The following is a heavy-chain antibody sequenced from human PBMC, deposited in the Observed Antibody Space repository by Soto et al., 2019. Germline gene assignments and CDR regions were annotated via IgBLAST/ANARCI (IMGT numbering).Heavy chain of an antibody. CDR2: IYYSGST. Sequence: NPSETLSLTCTVSGGSISSSSYYWGWIRQPPGKGLEWIGSIYYSGSTYYNPSLKSRVTISVDTSKNQFSLKLSSVTAADTAVYYCARPMTTVTTIDAFDIWGQGTMVTVSS. D-gene: IGHD4-17*01. CDR1: GGSISSSSYY. CDR3: ARPMTTVTTIDAFDI. J-gene: IGHJ3*02. V-gene: IGHV4-39*01.